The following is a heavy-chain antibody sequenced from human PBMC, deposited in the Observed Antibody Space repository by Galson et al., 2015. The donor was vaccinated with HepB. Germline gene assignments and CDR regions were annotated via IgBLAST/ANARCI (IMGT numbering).Heavy chain of an antibody. J-gene: IGHJ4*02. CDR2: IRSRSDNDAT. CDR1: GFRFSDYT. D-gene: IGHD2-15*01. Sequence: SLRLSCAASGFRFSDYTMHWVRQAPGKGLEWVGRIRSRSDNDATAYAESVKGRFTISRDDSKNMAYLHMNSLNTEDTAAYYCVRRAGVDCRGAACYRGWGQGTVVTVSS. CDR3: VRRAGVDCRGAACYRG. V-gene: IGHV3-73*01.